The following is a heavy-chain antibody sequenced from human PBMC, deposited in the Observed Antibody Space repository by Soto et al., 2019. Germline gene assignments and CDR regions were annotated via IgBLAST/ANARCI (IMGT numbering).Heavy chain of an antibody. J-gene: IGHJ6*02. CDR3: ARVLRYFDSRMDV. Sequence: SETLSLTCAVYGGSFSGYYWSWIRQPPGKGLEWIGEINHSGSTNYNPSLKSRVTISVDTSKNQFSLKLSSVTAADTAVYYCARVLRYFDSRMDVWGQGTTVTVS. V-gene: IGHV4-34*01. CDR1: GGSFSGYY. CDR2: INHSGST. D-gene: IGHD3-9*01.